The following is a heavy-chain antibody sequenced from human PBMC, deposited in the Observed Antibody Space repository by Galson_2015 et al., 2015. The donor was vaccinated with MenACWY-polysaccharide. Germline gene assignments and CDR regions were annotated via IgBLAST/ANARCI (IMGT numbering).Heavy chain of an antibody. Sequence: SLRLSCAASGFTFSSYCMHWVRQAPGEGLEWVSRINTDGSSTSYADSVKGRFTVSRDNAKNTVYLQMNSLRAEDTAVYYCARDPHCGPSCSLSDAFDVWGRAPKGTVPS. D-gene: IGHD2-21*01. CDR1: GFTFSSYC. CDR2: INTDGSST. CDR3: ARDPHCGPSCSLSDAFDV. V-gene: IGHV3-74*01. J-gene: IGHJ3*01.